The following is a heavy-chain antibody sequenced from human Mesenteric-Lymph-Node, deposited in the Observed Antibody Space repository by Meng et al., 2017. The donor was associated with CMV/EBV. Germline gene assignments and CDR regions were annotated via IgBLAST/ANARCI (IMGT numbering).Heavy chain of an antibody. Sequence: GESLKISCAASGFTFSSYWMSWVRQAPGKGLEWVANIKQDGSEKYYVDSVKGRFTISRDNAKNSLYLQMNSLRAEDTAVYYCAREGHQLPFDYWGQGTLVTVSS. CDR2: IKQDGSEK. D-gene: IGHD1-1*01. CDR3: AREGHQLPFDY. V-gene: IGHV3-7*01. J-gene: IGHJ4*02. CDR1: GFTFSSYW.